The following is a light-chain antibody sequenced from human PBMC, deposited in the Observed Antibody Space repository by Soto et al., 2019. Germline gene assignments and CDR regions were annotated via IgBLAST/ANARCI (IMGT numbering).Light chain of an antibody. V-gene: IGKV1-5*03. CDR1: QTISSC. J-gene: IGKJ1*01. CDR2: KAS. Sequence: DIQMTQSPSTLSGSVGDRVTITCRASQTISSCLAWYQQKPGKAPKLLIYKASTLKSGVPSRFSGSGSGTEFTLTISSLQPDDFATYYCQHYNSDSEAFGQGTKVDIK. CDR3: QHYNSDSEA.